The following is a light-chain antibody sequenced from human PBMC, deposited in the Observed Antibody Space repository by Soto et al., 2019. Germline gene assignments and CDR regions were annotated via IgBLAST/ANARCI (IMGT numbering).Light chain of an antibody. CDR3: HSYTSTSARV. J-gene: IGLJ3*02. Sequence: QSVLTQPASVSGSPGQSITISCTGTSNDVGGFNYVSWYQQHPGKAPKVIIYEVSNRPSGVSNRFSGSKSGNTASLTISGLQAEDEADYYCHSYTSTSARVFGGGTKLTVL. V-gene: IGLV2-14*01. CDR2: EVS. CDR1: SNDVGGFNY.